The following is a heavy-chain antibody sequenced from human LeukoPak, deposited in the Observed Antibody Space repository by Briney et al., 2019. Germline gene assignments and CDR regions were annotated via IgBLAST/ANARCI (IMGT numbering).Heavy chain of an antibody. CDR3: ARDRDSSGYYGGWG. J-gene: IGHJ4*02. CDR1: GFTFSSFA. V-gene: IGHV3-23*01. D-gene: IGHD3-22*01. Sequence: GGSLTLSCAASGFTFSSFAMSWLRQAPGKGREWVSTMSGSGGSTSYADSVKGRFTISRDNSKNTLYLQMNSLRAEDTAVHYCARDRDSSGYYGGWGWGQGTLVTVSS. CDR2: MSGSGGST.